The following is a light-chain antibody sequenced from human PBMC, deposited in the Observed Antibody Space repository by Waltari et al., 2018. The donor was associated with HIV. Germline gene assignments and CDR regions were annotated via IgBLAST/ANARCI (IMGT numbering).Light chain of an antibody. Sequence: DIQMTQSPSSVSASVGDRVSITCRASQSISRHLNWYQQKPGNTPKLLIYGASTLQSGVPSIFSGSGSGADFSLVISSRQPEDVATYYCHQSYSPPHTFGQGTKLVIK. CDR1: QSISRH. CDR2: GAS. J-gene: IGKJ2*01. CDR3: HQSYSPPHT. V-gene: IGKV1-39*01.